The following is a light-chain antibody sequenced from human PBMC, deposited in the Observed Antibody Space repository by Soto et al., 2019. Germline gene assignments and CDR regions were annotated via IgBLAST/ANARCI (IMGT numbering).Light chain of an antibody. CDR1: QSISSGY. V-gene: IGKV3-20*01. Sequence: ETVLTQSPGTLSLSPGERATLSCRASQSISSGYLAWYQQKPGQAPRLFIYDASSRATGIPDRFSGSGSGTDFTLTISRLEPEDFAVYYCQQYGSSPLTFGGGTKVEIK. CDR2: DAS. J-gene: IGKJ4*01. CDR3: QQYGSSPLT.